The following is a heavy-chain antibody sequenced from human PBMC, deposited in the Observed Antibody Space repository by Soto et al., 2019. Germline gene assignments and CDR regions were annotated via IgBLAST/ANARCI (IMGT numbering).Heavy chain of an antibody. Sequence: PGGSLRLSCAASGFTVISNYIICVRQAPGKGLEWVSVIYSGGSTYYADSVKGRFTISRDNSKNTLYLQMNSLRAEDTAVYYCARDIGSGYYDYWGQGTLVTVSS. CDR3: ARDIGSGYYDY. CDR2: IYSGGST. V-gene: IGHV3-53*01. D-gene: IGHD2-15*01. J-gene: IGHJ4*02. CDR1: GFTVISNY.